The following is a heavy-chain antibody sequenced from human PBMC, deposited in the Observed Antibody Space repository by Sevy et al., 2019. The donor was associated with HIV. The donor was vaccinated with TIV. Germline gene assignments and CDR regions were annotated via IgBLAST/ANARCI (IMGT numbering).Heavy chain of an antibody. J-gene: IGHJ6*02. V-gene: IGHV3-43D*03. CDR3: AKPYRIAVAGDYYYSGMDV. CDR2: ISWDGGST. CDR1: GFTFDDYA. D-gene: IGHD6-13*01. Sequence: LRLSCAVSGFTFDDYAMHWVRQAPGKGLEWVSLISWDGGSTYYADSVKGRFTISRDNSKNSLYLQMNSLRAEDTALYYCAKPYRIAVAGDYYYSGMDVWGQGTTVTVSS.